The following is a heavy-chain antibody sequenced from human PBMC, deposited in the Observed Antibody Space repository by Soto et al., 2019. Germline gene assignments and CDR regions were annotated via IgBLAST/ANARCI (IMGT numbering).Heavy chain of an antibody. D-gene: IGHD3-10*01. CDR3: ARGGALVKYGSGSYLVY. V-gene: IGHV1-18*01. CDR2: ISAYNGNT. CDR1: GYTFTDYD. Sequence: ASVKVSCKASGYTFTDYDISWVRQAPGQGLEWMGRISAYNGNTNYAQKLQGRVTMTTDTPTNTAYMELRSLRSDDTAVYYCARGGALVKYGSGSYLVYWGQGTLVTVSS. J-gene: IGHJ4*02.